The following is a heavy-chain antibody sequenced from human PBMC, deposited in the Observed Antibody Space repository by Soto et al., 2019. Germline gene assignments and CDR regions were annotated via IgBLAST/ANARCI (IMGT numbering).Heavy chain of an antibody. D-gene: IGHD5-12*01. CDR2: INTYNGMT. Sequence: QVQLVQSGGEVKKPGASVTVSCKASGYTFINYHITWVRQAPGQGLEWMAWINTYNGMTDYAQRFQGRVTMTRDTSTTTSYMELRNLASDDTAVYFCAKSPRGAMATDWGQGPLVTVSS. CDR3: AKSPRGAMATD. CDR1: GYTFINYH. J-gene: IGHJ4*02. V-gene: IGHV1-18*01.